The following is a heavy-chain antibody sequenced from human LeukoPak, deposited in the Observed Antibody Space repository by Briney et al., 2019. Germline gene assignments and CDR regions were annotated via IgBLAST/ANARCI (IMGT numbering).Heavy chain of an antibody. J-gene: IGHJ6*03. CDR2: IYYSGTT. V-gene: IGHV4-59*01. CDR1: GGSISSYY. D-gene: IGHD3-9*01. Sequence: PSETLSLTCTVSGGSISSYYWSWIRQPPGKGLEWIGYIYYSGTTNYNPSLKSRVTISVDTSKNQFSLKLSSVTAADTAVYYCARGRPNYDILTGYYRPYYYYMDVWGKGTTVTISS. CDR3: ARGRPNYDILTGYYRPYYYYMDV.